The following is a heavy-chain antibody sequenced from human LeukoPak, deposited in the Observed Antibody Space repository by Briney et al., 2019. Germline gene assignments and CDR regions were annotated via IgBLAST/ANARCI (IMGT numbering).Heavy chain of an antibody. CDR3: ARESRYAPNSYYYYYGMDV. D-gene: IGHD5-12*01. V-gene: IGHV4-30-4*01. Sequence: SQTLSLTCTVSGGSISSGDYYWSWIRQPPGKGLERIGYIYYSGSTYYNPSLKSRVTTSVDTSKNQFSLKLSSVTAADTAVYYCARESRYAPNSYYYYYGMDVWGQGTTVTVSS. J-gene: IGHJ6*02. CDR1: GGSISSGDYY. CDR2: IYYSGST.